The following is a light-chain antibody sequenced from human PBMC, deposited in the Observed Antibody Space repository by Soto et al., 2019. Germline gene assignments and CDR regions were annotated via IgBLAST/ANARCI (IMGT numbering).Light chain of an antibody. CDR3: SSYGGSDNYVL. J-gene: IGLJ2*01. Sequence: QSALTQPPSASGSPGQSVTISCAGTTGDIGGYNYVSWYQQHPGKAPKLMIYEVNKRPSGVPDRFSGSKSGTTASLTVSGLQTEDEADYYCSSYGGSDNYVLFGGGTKVTVL. CDR1: TGDIGGYNY. CDR2: EVN. V-gene: IGLV2-8*01.